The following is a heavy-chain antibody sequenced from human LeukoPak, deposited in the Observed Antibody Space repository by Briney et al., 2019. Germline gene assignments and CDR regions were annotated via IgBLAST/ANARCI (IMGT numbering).Heavy chain of an antibody. D-gene: IGHD3-10*01. V-gene: IGHV1-18*01. CDR1: GYTFITNG. J-gene: IGHJ5*02. CDR3: ARDRGRAPFDP. CDR2: ISAYNGNT. Sequence: ASVKVSCKASGYTFITNGISWVRQAPGQGLEWMGWISAYNGNTNYAQKLQGRVTMTTDTSTSTAYMELRSLRSDDTAVYYCARDRGRAPFDPWGQGTLVTVSS.